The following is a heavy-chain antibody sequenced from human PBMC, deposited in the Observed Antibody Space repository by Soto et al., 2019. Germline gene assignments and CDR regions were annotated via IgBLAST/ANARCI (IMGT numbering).Heavy chain of an antibody. D-gene: IGHD7-27*01. J-gene: IGHJ5*02. Sequence: SETLSLTCTVSGGSISSYYRSWVRQPPGKGLEWIGYIFYSGSSNYNPSLKSPVTISVDASKNQFSLKLSSVTAADTAVYYCVRTGLGWFDPWGQGTLVTVSS. CDR2: IFYSGSS. CDR1: GGSISSYY. V-gene: IGHV4-59*01. CDR3: VRTGLGWFDP.